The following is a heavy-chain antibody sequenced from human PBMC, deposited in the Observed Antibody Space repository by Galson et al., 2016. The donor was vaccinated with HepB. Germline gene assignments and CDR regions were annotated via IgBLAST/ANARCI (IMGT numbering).Heavy chain of an antibody. CDR3: ARGSDSSSCDALVCAFDI. Sequence: SVKVSCKASGYTFTGYYIHWVRRAPGQGLEWMGWINPNSGGTNYAQKFQGRVTMTRDTSISTAYMELSRLGSGDTAVYYCARGSDSSSCDALVCAFDIWGQGTMVTVSS. J-gene: IGHJ3*02. CDR1: GYTFTGYY. D-gene: IGHD6-13*01. CDR2: INPNSGGT. V-gene: IGHV1-2*02.